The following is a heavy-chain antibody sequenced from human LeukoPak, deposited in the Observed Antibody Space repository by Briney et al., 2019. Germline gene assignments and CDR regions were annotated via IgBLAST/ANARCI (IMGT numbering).Heavy chain of an antibody. J-gene: IGHJ4*02. CDR3: ARGGVSRLEY. CDR2: MKEDGNEK. Sequence: GGSLRLSCAASGVSFSSYTMTWVRQAPGKGLEWVAQMKEDGNEKYYVDSVKGRFTISRDNAKNSLYLQMSSLRAEDTAVYSCARGGVSRLEYWGQGTPVTVSS. CDR1: GVSFSSYT. V-gene: IGHV3-7*01. D-gene: IGHD5-12*01.